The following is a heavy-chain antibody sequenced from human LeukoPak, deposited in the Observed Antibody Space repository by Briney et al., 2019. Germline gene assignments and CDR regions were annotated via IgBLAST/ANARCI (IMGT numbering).Heavy chain of an antibody. V-gene: IGHV4-59*01. CDR1: GDSLNNAY. CDR2: IYYSGST. Sequence: KASETLSLTCTVSGDSLNNAYWSWIRQPPGKGLEWIGHIYYSGSTEYNPSLKSRVTISEDTSENQIFLKLNSVTAADTALYYCARGFTVMDAFDFWGPGTMVSVSS. CDR3: ARGFTVMDAFDF. J-gene: IGHJ3*01. D-gene: IGHD3-22*01.